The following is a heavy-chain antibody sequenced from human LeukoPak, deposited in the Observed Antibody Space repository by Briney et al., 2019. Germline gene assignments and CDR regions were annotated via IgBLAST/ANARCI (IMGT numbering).Heavy chain of an antibody. J-gene: IGHJ4*02. V-gene: IGHV3-7*04. CDR1: GFIFSSYW. Sequence: SGGSLRLSCAASGFIFSSYWMSWVRQAPGKGLELVAQINRDGSDRYYADSVKGRFTISRDNANNSLYLQVNSLRAEDTAVYYCARDTIATVFDYWGERTLVAVSS. CDR3: ARDTIATVFDY. D-gene: IGHD5-24*01. CDR2: INRDGSDR.